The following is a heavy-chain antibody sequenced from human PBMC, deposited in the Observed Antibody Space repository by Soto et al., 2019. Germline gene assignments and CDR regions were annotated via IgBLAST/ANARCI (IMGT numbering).Heavy chain of an antibody. CDR2: IIPIFGTA. V-gene: IGHV1-69*13. D-gene: IGHD3-3*01. Sequence: SVKVSCKASGGTFSSYAISWVRQAPGQGLEWMGGIIPIFGTANYAQKFQGRVTITADESTSTAYMELSSLRSEDTAVYYCARGNKYYDFWSGYYTSYYYGMDVWGQGTTVTVSS. CDR3: ARGNKYYDFWSGYYTSYYYGMDV. J-gene: IGHJ6*02. CDR1: GGTFSSYA.